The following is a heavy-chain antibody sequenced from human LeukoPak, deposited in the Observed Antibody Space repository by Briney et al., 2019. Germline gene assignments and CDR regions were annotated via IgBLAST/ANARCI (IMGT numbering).Heavy chain of an antibody. V-gene: IGHV3-23*01. Sequence: GGSLRLSCAASGFTFRSYAMSWVRQAPGKGLEWVSTLASSSGGGTYYADSVKGRFTISRDSSRNTLFLQMSSLRAEDTAVYYCAKAGFYDSSGYYLNGFDYWGQGTLVTVSS. J-gene: IGHJ4*02. D-gene: IGHD3-22*01. CDR1: GFTFRSYA. CDR2: LASSSGGGT. CDR3: AKAGFYDSSGYYLNGFDY.